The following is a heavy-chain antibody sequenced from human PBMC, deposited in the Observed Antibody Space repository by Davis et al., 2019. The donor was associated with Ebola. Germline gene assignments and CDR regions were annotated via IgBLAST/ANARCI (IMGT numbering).Heavy chain of an antibody. V-gene: IGHV4-59*01. CDR3: ARGQLWLLTWFDP. J-gene: IGHJ5*02. CDR2: IYYSGST. Sequence: SETLSLTCTVSGGPISSYYWSWIRQPPGKGLEWIGYIYYSGSTNYNPSLKSRVTISVDTSKNQFSLKLSSVTAADTAVYYCARGQLWLLTWFDPWGQGTLVTVSA. D-gene: IGHD5-18*01. CDR1: GGPISSYY.